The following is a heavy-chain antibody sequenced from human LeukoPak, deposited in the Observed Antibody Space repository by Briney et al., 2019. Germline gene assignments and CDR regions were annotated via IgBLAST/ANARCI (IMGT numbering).Heavy chain of an antibody. CDR3: ARDSDSRIAAAGKIYYYYYGMDV. V-gene: IGHV3-48*03. CDR1: GFTFSSYE. Sequence: TGGSLRLSCAASGFTFSSYEMTWVRQAPGKGLEWVSYISSSGSTMYYADSVKGRFTISRDNAKNSLYLQMNSLRAEDTAVYYCARDSDSRIAAAGKIYYYYYGMDVWGQGTTVTVSS. J-gene: IGHJ6*02. D-gene: IGHD6-13*01. CDR2: ISSSGSTM.